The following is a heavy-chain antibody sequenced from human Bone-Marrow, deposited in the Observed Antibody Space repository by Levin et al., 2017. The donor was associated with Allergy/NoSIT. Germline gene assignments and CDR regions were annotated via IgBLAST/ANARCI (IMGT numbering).Heavy chain of an antibody. CDR1: GFTFSSYE. Sequence: GGSLRLSCAASGFTFSSYEMNWVRQAPGKGLEWVSYISSSGSTIYYADSVKGRFTISRDNAKNSLYLQMNSLRAEDTAVYYCARVRGGPYYDILTGYTRGQYYYYYYMDVWGKGTTVTVSS. J-gene: IGHJ6*03. CDR2: ISSSGSTI. CDR3: ARVRGGPYYDILTGYTRGQYYYYYYMDV. V-gene: IGHV3-48*03. D-gene: IGHD3-9*01.